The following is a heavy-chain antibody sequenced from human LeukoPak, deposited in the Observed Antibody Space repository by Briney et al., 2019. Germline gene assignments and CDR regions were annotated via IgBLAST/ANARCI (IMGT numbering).Heavy chain of an antibody. CDR2: ISSSSSYI. Sequence: GGSLRLSCAASGFTFSSYSMNWVRQAPGKGLEWVSSISSSSSYIYYADSVKGRFTISRDNAKNSLYLQMNSLRAEDTAMYYCARDWMLFHRPDYWGQGTLVTVSS. CDR3: ARDWMLFHRPDY. D-gene: IGHD2-21*01. V-gene: IGHV3-21*01. CDR1: GFTFSSYS. J-gene: IGHJ4*02.